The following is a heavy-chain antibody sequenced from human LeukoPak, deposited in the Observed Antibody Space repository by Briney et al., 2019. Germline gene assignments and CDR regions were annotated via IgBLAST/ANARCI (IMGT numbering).Heavy chain of an antibody. J-gene: IGHJ6*03. V-gene: IGHV4-34*01. CDR1: GGSFSDYY. CDR2: INPRGST. D-gene: IGHD5-18*01. CDR3: AGVGYRYVINDWSRTGLGAYPTKYYYHMDV. Sequence: PSETLSLTCAVYGGSFSDYYWSWIRQPPGKGLEWIGEINPRGSTNYSPSLKSRVTISVDTSKKQFSLKLSSVAAADTAVYFCAGVGYRYVINDWSRTGLGAYPTKYYYHMDVWDKGTTVTVSS.